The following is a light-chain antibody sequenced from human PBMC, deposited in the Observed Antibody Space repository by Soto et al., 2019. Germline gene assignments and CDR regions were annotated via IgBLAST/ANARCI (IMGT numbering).Light chain of an antibody. J-gene: IGKJ2*01. CDR2: AAS. V-gene: IGKV1-39*01. CDR1: QSISGY. Sequence: DIQMTQSPSSLSASVGDRVTSTCRASQSISGYLSWYYQRPGKAPKLLMSAASTLQSGVPSRLSGSGPGTDCTLTISSLQPEDSATYYRRQSYTVPYTFGHGTKL. CDR3: RQSYTVPYT.